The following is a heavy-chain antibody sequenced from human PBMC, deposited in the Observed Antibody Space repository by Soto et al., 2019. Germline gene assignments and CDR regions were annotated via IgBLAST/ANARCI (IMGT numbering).Heavy chain of an antibody. CDR1: GYTFNSYG. J-gene: IGHJ6*04. Sequence: QVQLVQSGAAVRKPGASVKVSCKASGYTFNSYGITWVRQAPGQSLEWIGWISAYKAHTNYAQKLQGRVTMTTDTFTSTAYMELSRLRSEDTAVYCCAREDLVVVPSALRYYGMDVWVKGTTVTVSS. CDR2: ISAYKAHT. V-gene: IGHV1-18*01. CDR3: AREDLVVVPSALRYYGMDV. D-gene: IGHD2-2*01.